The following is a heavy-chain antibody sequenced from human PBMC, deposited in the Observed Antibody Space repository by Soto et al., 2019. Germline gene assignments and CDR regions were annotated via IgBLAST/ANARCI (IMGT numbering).Heavy chain of an antibody. CDR3: LRDPKSSGGPRWEFNYFDA. CDR2: ISSDGTNK. J-gene: IGHJ5*02. Sequence: GGSLRLSCAASGFSFSISPMHWVRQAPGKGPEWVALISSDGTNKFYADSVKGRFTISRDNSKSTLYLQVDSLSAEDAAVYYCLRDPKSSGGPRWEFNYFDAWGQGTLVTVSS. CDR1: GFSFSISP. V-gene: IGHV3-30-3*01. D-gene: IGHD1-26*01.